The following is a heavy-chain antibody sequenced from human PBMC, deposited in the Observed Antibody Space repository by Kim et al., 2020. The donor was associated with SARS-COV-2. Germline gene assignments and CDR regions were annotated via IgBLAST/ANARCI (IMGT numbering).Heavy chain of an antibody. CDR1: GFTFSSYA. V-gene: IGHV3-23*03. CDR2: IYSGGSST. Sequence: GGYLRLSCAASGFTFSSYAMSWVRQAPGKGLEWVSVIYSGGSSTYYADSVKGRFTISRDNSKNTLYLQMNSLRAEYTAVYYCAKGDGDWFSLHAFDIWG. CDR3: AKGDGDWFSLHAFDI. D-gene: IGHD3-9*01. J-gene: IGHJ3*02.